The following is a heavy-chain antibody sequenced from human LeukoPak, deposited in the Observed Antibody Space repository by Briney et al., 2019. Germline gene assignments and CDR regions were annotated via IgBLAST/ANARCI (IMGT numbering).Heavy chain of an antibody. J-gene: IGHJ4*02. CDR1: GFTFSSYS. V-gene: IGHV3-21*01. D-gene: IGHD6-13*01. CDR3: ASNRRDSSSWYRY. Sequence: PGGSLRLSCAASGFTFSSYSMNWVRQAPGKGLEWVSSISSSSSYIYYADSVKGRFTISRDNAKNSLYLQMNSLRAEDTAVYYCASNRRDSSSWYRYWGQGTLVTVSS. CDR2: ISSSSSYI.